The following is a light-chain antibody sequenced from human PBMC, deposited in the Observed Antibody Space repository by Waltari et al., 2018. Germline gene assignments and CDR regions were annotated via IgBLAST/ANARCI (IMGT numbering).Light chain of an antibody. CDR1: QSVRTD. CDR2: SAS. V-gene: IGKV3-11*01. CDR3: YQHSSGYS. Sequence: VILTQSPATLSLSPGERATLSCRASQSVRTDLAWYQQKPGQAPRLLIHSASSRATGIPDRFSCSGSGTEFTLTISSLEPEDVGVYHCYQHSSGYSFGQGTKVEI. J-gene: IGKJ2*03.